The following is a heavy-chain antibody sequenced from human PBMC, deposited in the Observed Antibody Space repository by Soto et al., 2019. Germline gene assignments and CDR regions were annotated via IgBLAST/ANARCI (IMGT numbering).Heavy chain of an antibody. CDR3: ARPFTEQEEYFQH. CDR1: GGTFSRYT. Sequence: GASVKVSCKASGGTFSRYTISWVRHAPGQGLEWMGRIIPILGIANYAQKFQGRVTITADKSTSTAYMELSSLRSEDMAVYYCARPFTEQEEYFQHWGQGTLVTVSS. D-gene: IGHD1-1*01. CDR2: IIPILGIA. J-gene: IGHJ1*01. V-gene: IGHV1-69*02.